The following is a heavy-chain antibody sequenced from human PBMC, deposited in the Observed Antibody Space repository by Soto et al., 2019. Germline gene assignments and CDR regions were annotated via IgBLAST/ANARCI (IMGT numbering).Heavy chain of an antibody. V-gene: IGHV1-8*01. CDR2: MNPNSGNT. CDR1: GYTFTSYD. J-gene: IGHJ6*02. CDR3: ARGRGLDFWSGYWPWNRDSYYGMDV. D-gene: IGHD3-3*01. Sequence: DSLQVSCKASGYTFTSYDINWVRQATGQGLEWMGWMNPNSGNTGYAQKFQGRVTMTRNTSISTAYMELSSLRSEDTAVYYCARGRGLDFWSGYWPWNRDSYYGMDVWGQGNTVTVSS.